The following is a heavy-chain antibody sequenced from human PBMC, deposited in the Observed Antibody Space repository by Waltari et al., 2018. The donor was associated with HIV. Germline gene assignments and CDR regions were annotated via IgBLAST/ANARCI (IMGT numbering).Heavy chain of an antibody. CDR2: ISSSSSYI. V-gene: IGHV3-21*01. CDR3: ATLVSSGWYYFDY. J-gene: IGHJ4*02. Sequence: EVQLVESGGGLVKPGGSLRLSCAASGFTFSSYRMNWVRQALGKGLEWVSSISSSSSYIYYADSVKGRFTISRDNAKNSLYLQMNSLRAEDTAVYYCATLVSSGWYYFDYWGQGTLVTVSS. CDR1: GFTFSSYR. D-gene: IGHD6-19*01.